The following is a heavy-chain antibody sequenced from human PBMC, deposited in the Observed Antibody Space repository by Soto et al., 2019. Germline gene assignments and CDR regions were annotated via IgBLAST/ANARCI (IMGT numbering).Heavy chain of an antibody. V-gene: IGHV4-34*01. CDR1: VGSFRGYY. D-gene: IGHD6-13*01. CDR2: IKHSGST. Sequence: PSEAVSLTCAVYVGSFRGYYWGWIRQPPGKGLEWIGEIKHSGSTNYNPSVKSRVTISVDTSKNQFSLKLGSVTAADTAVYYCAPGSSLVLNWFDPWGRGPHVTLS. J-gene: IGHJ5*02. CDR3: APGSSLVLNWFDP.